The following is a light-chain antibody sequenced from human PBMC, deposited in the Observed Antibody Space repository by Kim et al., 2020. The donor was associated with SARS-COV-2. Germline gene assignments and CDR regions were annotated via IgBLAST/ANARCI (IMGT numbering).Light chain of an antibody. V-gene: IGLV2-23*02. CDR3: CSYAGATKYV. Sequence: GQSLPLCCTGTSGGVGLYSLVAWYGQRPGKAPNLIVYEVRRRPSGVSNRFAGSKSGNTASLTISGLQAEDEADYYCCSYAGATKYVFGTGTKVTVL. CDR2: EVR. J-gene: IGLJ1*01. CDR1: SGGVGLYSL.